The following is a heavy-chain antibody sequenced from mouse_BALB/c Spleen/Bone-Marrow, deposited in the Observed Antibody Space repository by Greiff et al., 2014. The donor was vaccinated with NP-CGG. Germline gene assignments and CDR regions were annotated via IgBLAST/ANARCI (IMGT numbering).Heavy chain of an antibody. CDR1: GDTFTEYI. D-gene: IGHD2-10*02. Sequence: QVQHQQAGAGLVKPGASVKLSCKASGDTFTEYIIHWVKQRSGQGLEWLGWFYPGSGSIKYNEKFKDKATLTADKSSSTVYMELSRLTSEDSAVYFCARHESYGNYLYFDVWGTGTTVTVSS. V-gene: IGHV1-62-2*01. CDR2: FYPGSGSI. CDR3: ARHESYGNYLYFDV. J-gene: IGHJ1*03.